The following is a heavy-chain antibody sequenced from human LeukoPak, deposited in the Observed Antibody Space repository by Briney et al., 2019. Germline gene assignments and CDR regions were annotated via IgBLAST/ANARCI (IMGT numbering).Heavy chain of an antibody. Sequence: SETLSLTCTVSGGSISSSNYYWGWIRQPPGKGLEWIGSFYHSGSTYYNPSLKSRVTISVDTSKNQFSLKLSSVTAADTAVYYCARELGTLGYCSGGSCYPYYFDYWGQGTLVTVSS. D-gene: IGHD2-15*01. CDR3: ARELGTLGYCSGGSCYPYYFDY. J-gene: IGHJ4*02. CDR2: FYHSGST. CDR1: GGSISSSNYY. V-gene: IGHV4-39*07.